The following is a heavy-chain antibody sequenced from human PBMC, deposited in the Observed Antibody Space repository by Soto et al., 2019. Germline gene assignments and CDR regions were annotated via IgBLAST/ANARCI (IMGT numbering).Heavy chain of an antibody. V-gene: IGHV3-23*01. Sequence: EVQLLESGGGLVQPGGSLRLSCAASGFTFSSYAMSWVRQAPGKGLEWVSAISGSGGSTYYADYVKGRFTISRDNSKNTLYRQMNSLRAEDTAVYYCAKASQRTMIVDCFGYWGQGSRVTVSS. CDR3: AKASQRTMIVDCFGY. J-gene: IGHJ4*02. CDR1: GFTFSSYA. CDR2: ISGSGGST. D-gene: IGHD3-22*01.